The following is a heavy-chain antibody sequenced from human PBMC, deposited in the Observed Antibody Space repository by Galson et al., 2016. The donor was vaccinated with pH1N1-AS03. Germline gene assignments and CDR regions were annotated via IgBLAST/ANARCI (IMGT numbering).Heavy chain of an antibody. D-gene: IGHD1-26*01. CDR3: AKGMHHRSAWEVFES. Sequence: SLRLSCAASGFTFDDYAMHWVRQPPGKGLEWVSFITWDGASTYYADSVRGRFTISRDSGKHSVYLQMDSLRGEDTALYYCAKGMHHRSAWEVFESWGQGTLVTVSS. J-gene: IGHJ4*02. CDR2: ITWDGAST. V-gene: IGHV3-43D*03. CDR1: GFTFDDYA.